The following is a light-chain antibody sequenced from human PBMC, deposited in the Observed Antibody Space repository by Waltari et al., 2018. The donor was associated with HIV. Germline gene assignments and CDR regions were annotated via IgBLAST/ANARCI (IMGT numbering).Light chain of an antibody. CDR3: QQSHLTHWT. Sequence: DIQMTQSPSSLSALVGDRVTITCRASQTMSSHLNWYQQKPGKAPKLLIYAASNLQSGVPSRFSASGSGRDFTLTITNLQPEDFATYYCQQSHLTHWTFGQGTKVEIK. CDR2: AAS. V-gene: IGKV1-39*01. CDR1: QTMSSH. J-gene: IGKJ1*01.